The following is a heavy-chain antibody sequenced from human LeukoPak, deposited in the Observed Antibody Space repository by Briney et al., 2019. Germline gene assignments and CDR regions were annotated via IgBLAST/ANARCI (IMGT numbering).Heavy chain of an antibody. Sequence: GGSLRLSCAASGFTFSDHAMTWVRQPPGKGLEWVSAISGGGHSTYYADSVRGRFTISRDNSKDTLSLQMNSLTAGDTAFYFCARDAWGYYDSSGYSFGSQYYMDVWGRGTTVTVSS. D-gene: IGHD3-22*01. V-gene: IGHV3-23*01. CDR2: ISGGGHST. J-gene: IGHJ6*03. CDR1: GFTFSDHA. CDR3: ARDAWGYYDSSGYSFGSQYYMDV.